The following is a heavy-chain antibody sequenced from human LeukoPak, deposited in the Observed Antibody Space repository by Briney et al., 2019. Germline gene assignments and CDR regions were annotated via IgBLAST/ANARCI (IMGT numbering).Heavy chain of an antibody. CDR3: ATTMPDFWSGRSTVFDY. CDR1: GYTLTELS. J-gene: IGHJ4*02. V-gene: IGHV1-24*01. D-gene: IGHD3-3*01. CDR2: FDPEDGET. Sequence: ASVKVSCKVSGYTLTELSMHWVRQAPGKGLEWMGGFDPEDGETIYAQKFQGRVTMTEDTSTDTAYMELSSLRSEDTAVYYCATTMPDFWSGRSTVFDYWGQGTLVTVSS.